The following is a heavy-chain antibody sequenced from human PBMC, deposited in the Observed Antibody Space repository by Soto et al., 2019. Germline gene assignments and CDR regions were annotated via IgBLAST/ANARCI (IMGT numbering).Heavy chain of an antibody. CDR1: GYSFTSYW. V-gene: IGHV5-10-1*01. D-gene: IGHD6-13*01. Sequence: PGESLKISCKGSGYSFTSYWISWVRQMPGKGLEWMGRIDPSDSYTNYSPSFQGHVTISADKSISTAYLQWSSLKASDTAMYYCATLIIAAAGTGGFSNKDTQGFDPWGQGTLVTVSS. J-gene: IGHJ5*02. CDR2: IDPSDSYT. CDR3: ATLIIAAAGTGGFSNKDTQGFDP.